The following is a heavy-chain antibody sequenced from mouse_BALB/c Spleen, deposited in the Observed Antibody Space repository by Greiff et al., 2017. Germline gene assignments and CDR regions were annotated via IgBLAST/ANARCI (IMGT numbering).Heavy chain of an antibody. CDR2: ISYDGSN. CDR3: ARDNYGSSCDY. Sequence: EVQLVESGPGLVKPSQSLSLTCSVTGYSITSGYYWNWIRQFPGNKLEWMGYISYDGSNNYNPSLKNRISITRDTSKNQFFLKLNSVTTEDTATYYCARDNYGSSCDYWGQGTTLTVSS. V-gene: IGHV3-6*02. CDR1: GYSITSGYY. J-gene: IGHJ2*01. D-gene: IGHD1-1*01.